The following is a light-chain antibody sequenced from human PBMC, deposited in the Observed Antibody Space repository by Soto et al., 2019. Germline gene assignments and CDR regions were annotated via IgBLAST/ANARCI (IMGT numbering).Light chain of an antibody. J-gene: IGKJ1*01. Sequence: AIRMTQSPSSLSASTGDRVTITCRASQGISNYLVWYQQKPGKTPKVLIHAASTSQSGVSSRFSGSGSGTDFTLTISSLQSEDFATYYCQQYSSYPWTFGQGTKVEV. V-gene: IGKV1-8*01. CDR2: AAS. CDR3: QQYSSYPWT. CDR1: QGISNY.